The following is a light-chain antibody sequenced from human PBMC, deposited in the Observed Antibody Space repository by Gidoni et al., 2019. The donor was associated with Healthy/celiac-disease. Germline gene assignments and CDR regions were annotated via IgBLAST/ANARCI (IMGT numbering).Light chain of an antibody. Sequence: DLVMTQSPLSLPVTPGEPAYISCRSSQSLLPSNGYNYLDWYLPKTGQSPQLLIYLGSNRASGVTDRFRGSGSGTDFTLKISRVEAEDVGVYYCMQALQTPYTFXXXTKLEIK. V-gene: IGKV2-28*01. CDR3: MQALQTPYT. CDR2: LGS. CDR1: QSLLPSNGYNY. J-gene: IGKJ2*01.